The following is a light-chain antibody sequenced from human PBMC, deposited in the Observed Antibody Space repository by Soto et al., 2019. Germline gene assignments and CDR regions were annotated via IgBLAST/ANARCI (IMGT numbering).Light chain of an antibody. V-gene: IGKV1-39*01. CDR1: QSISSY. Sequence: DIQMTQSPSSLSASVGDRVTITCRASQSISSYLNWYQQKPGKAPKLLIYAASSLQSGVPSRFSGSGSGTDFTLTISRLQPEDLATYYCQQSYSTPFTCGPGTKVDIK. CDR2: AAS. CDR3: QQSYSTPFT. J-gene: IGKJ3*01.